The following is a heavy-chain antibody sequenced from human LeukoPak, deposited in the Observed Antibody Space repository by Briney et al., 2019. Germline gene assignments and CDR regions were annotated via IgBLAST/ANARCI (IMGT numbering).Heavy chain of an antibody. D-gene: IGHD6-6*01. CDR2: INPNSGGT. V-gene: IGHV1-2*02. CDR3: ARVLGSSSVYYYYYYMDV. CDR1: GYTFTGYY. J-gene: IGHJ6*03. Sequence: ASVKVSCKASGYTFTGYYMHWVRQAPGQGLEWMGWINPNSGGTNYAQKFRGRVTMTRDTSISTAYMELSRLRSDDTAVYYCARVLGSSSVYYYYYYMDVWGKGTTVTVSS.